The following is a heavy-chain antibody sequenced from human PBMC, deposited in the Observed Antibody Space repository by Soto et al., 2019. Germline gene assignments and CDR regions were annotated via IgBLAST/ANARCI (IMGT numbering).Heavy chain of an antibody. CDR3: ARVGGVAARTFDY. CDR2: LYYSGNT. J-gene: IGHJ4*02. CDR1: GGSISPFY. D-gene: IGHD2-15*01. V-gene: IGHV4-59*01. Sequence: PSETLSLTCTVSGGSISPFYWSWVRQPPGEGLEWIGYLYYSGNTNYNPSLKSRVTISVDASKNQVSLRLTSVTAADTAVYYCARVGGVAARTFDYWGQGTVVTVSS.